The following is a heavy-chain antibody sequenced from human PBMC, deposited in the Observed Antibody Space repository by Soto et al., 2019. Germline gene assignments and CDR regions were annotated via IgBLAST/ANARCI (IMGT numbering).Heavy chain of an antibody. CDR3: AGETVLTGYEAYYYYGMDV. Sequence: QVQLQESGPGLVKPSETLSLTCTVSGGSISSYYWTWIRQPPGKGLEWIGYIYYSGNTHYNPSLKSRVTISLDTSENKFSLNLTSVTAADTAVYYCAGETVLTGYEAYYYYGMDVWGQGTTVTVSS. J-gene: IGHJ6*02. V-gene: IGHV4-59*01. CDR2: IYYSGNT. D-gene: IGHD3-9*01. CDR1: GGSISSYY.